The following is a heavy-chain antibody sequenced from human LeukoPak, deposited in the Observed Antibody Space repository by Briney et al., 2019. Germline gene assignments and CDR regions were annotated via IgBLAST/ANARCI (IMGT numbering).Heavy chain of an antibody. CDR1: GDSLSSGEYY. J-gene: IGHJ3*02. CDR2: ISSRGST. V-gene: IGHV4-61*02. Sequence: SETLSLTCTVSGDSLSSGEYYWSWVRQPAGKGLEWLGRISSRGSTNYNPSLKSRVTISVDTSKNQSSLQVSSVTAADTVVYFCARGPYSYDSSGAFDIWGQGTMVTVSS. D-gene: IGHD3-22*01. CDR3: ARGPYSYDSSGAFDI.